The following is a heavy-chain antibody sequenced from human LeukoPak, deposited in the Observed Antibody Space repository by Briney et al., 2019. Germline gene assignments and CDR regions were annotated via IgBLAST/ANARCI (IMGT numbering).Heavy chain of an antibody. Sequence: GGSLRLSCAASGFTFSSYWMSWVRQAPGKGLEWVANIKQDGSEKYYVDSVKGRFTISRDNAKNSLYLQMNSLRAEDTALYYCAKDDSSGYFHDAFDIWGQGTMVTVSS. D-gene: IGHD3-22*01. CDR1: GFTFSSYW. CDR2: IKQDGSEK. V-gene: IGHV3-7*03. J-gene: IGHJ3*02. CDR3: AKDDSSGYFHDAFDI.